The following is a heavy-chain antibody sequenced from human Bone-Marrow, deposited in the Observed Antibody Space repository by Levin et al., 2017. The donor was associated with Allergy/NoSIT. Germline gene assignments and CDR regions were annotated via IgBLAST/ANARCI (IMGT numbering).Heavy chain of an antibody. CDR1: GYSFSTYW. J-gene: IGHJ5*02. V-gene: IGHV5-51*01. Sequence: GESLKISCKGSGYSFSTYWIGWVRQMPGKGLEWMGIIYPDDSDTRYSPSFEGQVTISADKSISTAYLQWSSLEPSDTAMYYCARRRPTGWYTGWFDPWGQGTQVTVSS. D-gene: IGHD6-19*01. CDR2: IYPDDSDT. CDR3: ARRRPTGWYTGWFDP.